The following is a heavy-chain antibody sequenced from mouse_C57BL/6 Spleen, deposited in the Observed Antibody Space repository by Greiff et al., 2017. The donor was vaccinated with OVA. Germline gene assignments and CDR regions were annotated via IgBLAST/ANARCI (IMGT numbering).Heavy chain of an antibody. CDR3: ARWGYYGYDGYAMDY. CDR1: GYSITSGYY. CDR2: KSYDGSN. J-gene: IGHJ4*01. V-gene: IGHV3-6*01. Sequence: EVQLVESGPGLVKPSQSLSLTCSVTGYSITSGYYWNWIRQFPGNKLEWMGYKSYDGSNNYNPSLKNRISITRDTSNNQFFLKLNSVTTEDTATYYCARWGYYGYDGYAMDYWGQGTSVTVSS. D-gene: IGHD2-2*01.